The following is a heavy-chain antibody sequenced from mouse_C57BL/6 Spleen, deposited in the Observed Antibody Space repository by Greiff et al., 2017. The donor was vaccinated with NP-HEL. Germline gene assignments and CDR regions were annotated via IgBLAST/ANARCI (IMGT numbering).Heavy chain of an antibody. V-gene: IGHV1-82*01. J-gene: IGHJ4*01. CDR3: ARSLITTGGYYAMDY. Sequence: QVQLQQSGPELVKPGASVKISCKASGYAFSSSWMNWVKQRPGKGLEWIGRIYPGDGDTNYNGKFKGKATLTADKSSSTAYMQLSSLTSEDSAVYFCARSLITTGGYYAMDYWGQGTSVTVSS. CDR2: IYPGDGDT. D-gene: IGHD1-1*01. CDR1: GYAFSSSW.